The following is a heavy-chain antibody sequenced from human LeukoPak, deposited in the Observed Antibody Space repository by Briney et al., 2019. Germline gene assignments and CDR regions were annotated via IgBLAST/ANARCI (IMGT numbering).Heavy chain of an antibody. V-gene: IGHV1-69-2*01. J-gene: IGHJ4*02. CDR1: GYTFTDYY. Sequence: GATVKISCKVSGYTFTDYYMHWVQQAPGKGLEWMGLVDPEDGETIYAQKLQGRVTMTTDTSTSTAYMELRSLRSDDTAVYYCARDFLYDSSGSIDYWGQGTLVTVSS. D-gene: IGHD3-22*01. CDR2: VDPEDGET. CDR3: ARDFLYDSSGSIDY.